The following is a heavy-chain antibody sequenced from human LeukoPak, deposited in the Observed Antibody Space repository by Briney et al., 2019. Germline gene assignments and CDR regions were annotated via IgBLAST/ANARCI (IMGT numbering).Heavy chain of an antibody. CDR1: TFIFSGYS. D-gene: IGHD3-22*01. CDR2: LKSYKDGGTT. Sequence: GGSLRLSCAASTSASTFIFSGYSMNWVRQAPGKGLEWVGRLKSYKDGGTTDYAAPVKGRFTISRDDSESTLYLQMNSLKTEDTGVYYCVTDDYYENTPLGLDSFDIWGQGTMVTVSS. J-gene: IGHJ3*02. CDR3: VTDDYYENTPLGLDSFDI. V-gene: IGHV3-15*01.